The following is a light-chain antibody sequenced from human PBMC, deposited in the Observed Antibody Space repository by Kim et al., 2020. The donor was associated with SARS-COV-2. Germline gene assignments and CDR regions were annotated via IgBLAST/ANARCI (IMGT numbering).Light chain of an antibody. CDR1: QDISRY. CDR3: QLTNSASRT. V-gene: IGKV1-39*01. Sequence: DIQMTQSPSSLSASGGDRVNITCQASQDISRYLNWYQQKPGKAPKLLIYTASSLQSGVPSRFTGSGSETDFTLTLSSLQPEDFATYYCQLTNSASRTFGQGAKVDIK. CDR2: TAS. J-gene: IGKJ1*01.